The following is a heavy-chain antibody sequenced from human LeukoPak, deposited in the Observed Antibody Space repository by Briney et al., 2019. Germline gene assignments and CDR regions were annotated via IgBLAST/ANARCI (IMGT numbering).Heavy chain of an antibody. V-gene: IGHV3-23*01. Sequence: QPGGSLRLSCAASGFTFSSYNMSWVRQAPGKGLEWVSAISGSGGSTYYADSVKGRFTISRDNSKNTLYLQMNSLRAEDTAVYYCAKDFRSDYDFWSGPGWFDPWGQGTLVTVSS. CDR1: GFTFSSYN. J-gene: IGHJ5*02. D-gene: IGHD3-3*01. CDR2: ISGSGGST. CDR3: AKDFRSDYDFWSGPGWFDP.